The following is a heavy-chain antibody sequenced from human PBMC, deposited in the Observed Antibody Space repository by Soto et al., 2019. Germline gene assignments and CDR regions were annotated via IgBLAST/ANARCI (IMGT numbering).Heavy chain of an antibody. Sequence: EVQLLESGGGLVQPGGSLRLSCAASGFTFNNYAMTWVRQAPGKGLEWVSAISGGGDTTYYADSVKGRFTVSRDGSKNTLYLKMSSLRAEDTALYYCAKGRGGSGSLTPRVDFWGHGTLVTVSS. CDR2: ISGGGDTT. D-gene: IGHD3-10*01. V-gene: IGHV3-23*01. J-gene: IGHJ4*01. CDR1: GFTFNNYA. CDR3: AKGRGGSGSLTPRVDF.